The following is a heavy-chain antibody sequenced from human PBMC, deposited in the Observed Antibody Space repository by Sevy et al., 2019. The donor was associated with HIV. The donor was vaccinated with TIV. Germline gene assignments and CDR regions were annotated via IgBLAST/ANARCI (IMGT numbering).Heavy chain of an antibody. J-gene: IGHJ4*02. Sequence: GGFLRLSCAASGFTFSRYWMSWVRQTPGKGLEWVANIKQDGSEKYYVDSVKGRFTISRDNAKNSLYLQMNSLRAEDTAVYYCARVRDDSSGYHLDYWGQGTLVTVSS. CDR1: GFTFSRYW. V-gene: IGHV3-7*01. D-gene: IGHD3-22*01. CDR3: ARVRDDSSGYHLDY. CDR2: IKQDGSEK.